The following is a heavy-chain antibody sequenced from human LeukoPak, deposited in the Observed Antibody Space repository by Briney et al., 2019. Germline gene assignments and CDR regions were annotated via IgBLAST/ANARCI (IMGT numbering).Heavy chain of an antibody. CDR1: GGSISSSSHH. J-gene: IGHJ4*02. CDR2: MSYSGAT. V-gene: IGHV4-39*01. CDR3: ARHCRAVLVVPVARGDYFDY. Sequence: SETLSLTCTVSGGSISSSSHHWGWIRQSPGEGLQWITSMSYSGATYYNPSLQSRVTISVDTSKNQPSLKLYSVTAADTAVYYCARHCRAVLVVPVARGDYFDYLGQGTLVTVSS. D-gene: IGHD2-2*01.